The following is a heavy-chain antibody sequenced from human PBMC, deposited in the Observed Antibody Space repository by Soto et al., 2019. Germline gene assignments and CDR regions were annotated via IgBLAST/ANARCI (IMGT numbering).Heavy chain of an antibody. CDR1: GFTFSSYA. Sequence: VQLLESGGGLVQPGGSLRLSCADSGFTFSSYAMSWVRQAPGKGLEWVSAISGSGGSTYYADSVKGRFTISRDNSNNTLYLQMNSLGAEDTAVYYCAKEGCQFGGSCFVQHWGQGTLVTVSS. V-gene: IGHV3-23*01. CDR2: ISGSGGST. J-gene: IGHJ1*01. D-gene: IGHD2-15*01. CDR3: AKEGCQFGGSCFVQH.